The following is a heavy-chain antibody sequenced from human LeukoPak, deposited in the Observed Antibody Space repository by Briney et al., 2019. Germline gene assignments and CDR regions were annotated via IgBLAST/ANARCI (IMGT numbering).Heavy chain of an antibody. CDR2: IYHTGST. V-gene: IGHV4-59*01. J-gene: IGHJ5*02. Sequence: SETLSLTCTVSGGSISNYYWSWIRQPPGKGLEWIGYIYHTGSTNYNPSLKSRVTISADTSRSQFSLKLSSVTAADTAVYYCARDGGVVGATTWFDPWGPGTLVTVSS. CDR1: GGSISNYY. CDR3: ARDGGVVGATTWFDP. D-gene: IGHD1-26*01.